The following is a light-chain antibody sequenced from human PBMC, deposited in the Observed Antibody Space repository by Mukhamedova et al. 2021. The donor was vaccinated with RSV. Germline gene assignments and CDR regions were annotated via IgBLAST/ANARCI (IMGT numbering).Light chain of an antibody. V-gene: IGKV1-5*03. CDR3: QQYNSYPLT. J-gene: IGKJ1*01. CDR2: KAS. Sequence: WYQRRVHGKAPKLLIYKASSLESGVPSRFSGSGSGTEFTLTISSLQPDGFATYYCQQYNSYPLTFGQGTKVEIK.